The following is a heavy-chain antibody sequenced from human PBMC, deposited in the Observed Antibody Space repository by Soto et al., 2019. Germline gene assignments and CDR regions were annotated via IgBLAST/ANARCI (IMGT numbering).Heavy chain of an antibody. V-gene: IGHV2-5*02. CDR2: IYWDEDK. J-gene: IGHJ6*02. D-gene: IGHD2-15*01. CDR3: AHKGGRGAGMDV. Sequence: QITLKESGPTLVKPTQTLTLTCTLSGFSLSTSGVGVGWIRQPPGKALEWLALIYWDEDKRYSPSLKSRLTISKDTSTNEVGLTMTNMDPVDTGTYYCAHKGGRGAGMDVWGQGATVTVSS. CDR1: GFSLSTSGVG.